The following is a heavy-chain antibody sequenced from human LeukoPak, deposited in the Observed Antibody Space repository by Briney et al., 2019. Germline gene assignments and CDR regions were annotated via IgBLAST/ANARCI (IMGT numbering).Heavy chain of an antibody. D-gene: IGHD4-23*01. CDR2: IYTSGST. J-gene: IGHJ5*02. CDR3: ARGPDYGGNPNWFDP. V-gene: IGHV4-4*07. CDR1: GRSISSYY. Sequence: SVTLSLPCTVTGRSISSYYRRWIRQHAGKGLDWIVRIYTSGSTNYNPSLKSRVTMSVDTSKNQFSLKLSSVTAADTAVYYCARGPDYGGNPNWFDPWGQGTLVTVSS.